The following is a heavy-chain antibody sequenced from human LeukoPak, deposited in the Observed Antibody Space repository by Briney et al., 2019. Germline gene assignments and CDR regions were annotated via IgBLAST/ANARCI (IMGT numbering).Heavy chain of an antibody. V-gene: IGHV3-23*01. D-gene: IGHD2-2*01. CDR3: AKQSVPADFDY. J-gene: IGHJ4*02. Sequence: GRSLRLSCPTSGFTVSIYAMSWVRHAPGNGLEWVSSISGSGGNTYYADSVKGRFTISRDNSKNTLYLKMNSLRAEDTAVYYCAKQSVPADFDYWGQGTLVTVSS. CDR1: GFTVSIYA. CDR2: ISGSGGNT.